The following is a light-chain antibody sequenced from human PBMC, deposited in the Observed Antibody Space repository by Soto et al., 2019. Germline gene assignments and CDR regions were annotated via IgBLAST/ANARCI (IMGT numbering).Light chain of an antibody. J-gene: IGKJ4*01. CDR2: LGS. V-gene: IGKV2-28*01. CDR1: QSLLHRNGYNY. Sequence: DIVMTQSPLSLPVTPGEPASISCRSSQSLLHRNGYNYLDWYLQKPGQSPQLLIYLGSNRASGVHDRFSGSGSGKDFTLKSSRVEAEDVGVYYCMQALQTPTFGGGTKVEIK. CDR3: MQALQTPT.